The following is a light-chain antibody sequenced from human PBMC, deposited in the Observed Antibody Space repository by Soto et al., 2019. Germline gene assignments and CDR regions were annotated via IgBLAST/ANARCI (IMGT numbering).Light chain of an antibody. CDR3: MLALQSLT. V-gene: IGKV2-28*01. Sequence: EIVMTQSPLTLPVTPGEPASISCRSSQSLLYNNTYNYLDWYVQKPGQSPQLLIYFGSNRAPGVPDRFSGSGSGTDFTLIINRVEAEDVGTYYCMLALQSLTFGQGTRLEIQ. CDR2: FGS. J-gene: IGKJ5*01. CDR1: QSLLYNNTYNY.